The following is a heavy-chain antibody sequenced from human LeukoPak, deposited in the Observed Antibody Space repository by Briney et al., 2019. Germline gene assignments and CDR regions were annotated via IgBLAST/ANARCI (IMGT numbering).Heavy chain of an antibody. D-gene: IGHD2-2*01. CDR3: ARVESSPADAFDI. V-gene: IGHV3-21*01. Sequence: GGSLRLSCAASGFTFSSYSVNWVRQAPGKGLEWVSSISSSSSYIYYADSVKGRFTISRDNAKNSLYLQINSLRAEDTAVYYCARVESSPADAFDIWGQGTMVTVSP. J-gene: IGHJ3*02. CDR2: ISSSSSYI. CDR1: GFTFSSYS.